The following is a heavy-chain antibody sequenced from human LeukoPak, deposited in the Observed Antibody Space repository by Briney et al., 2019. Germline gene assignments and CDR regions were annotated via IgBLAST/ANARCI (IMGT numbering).Heavy chain of an antibody. CDR2: INSDGSST. CDR1: GFTFSSYW. Sequence: SGGSLRLSCAASGFTFSSYWMHWVRQAPGKGLVWVSGINSDGSSTRYADSVKGRFTISRDNAKNTLYLQMNSLRAEDTALYYCAKAAWFGELSGDYFDYWGQGTLVTVSS. V-gene: IGHV3-74*01. J-gene: IGHJ4*02. CDR3: AKAAWFGELSGDYFDY. D-gene: IGHD3-10*01.